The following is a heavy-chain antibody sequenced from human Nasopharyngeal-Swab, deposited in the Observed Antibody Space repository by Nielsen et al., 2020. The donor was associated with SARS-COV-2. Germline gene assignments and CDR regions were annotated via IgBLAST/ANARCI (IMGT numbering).Heavy chain of an antibody. Sequence: GGSLRLSCAASGFTFSGSVMHWVRQASGKGLEWVGRIRSKANSYATAYAASVKGRFTISRDDSKNTAFLQMKSLKTEDTAVYYCTRLGRSNAGYYHMDVWGKGTTVTVSS. CDR3: TRLGRSNAGYYHMDV. D-gene: IGHD3-22*01. CDR2: IRSKANSYAT. V-gene: IGHV3-73*01. J-gene: IGHJ6*03. CDR1: GFTFSGSV.